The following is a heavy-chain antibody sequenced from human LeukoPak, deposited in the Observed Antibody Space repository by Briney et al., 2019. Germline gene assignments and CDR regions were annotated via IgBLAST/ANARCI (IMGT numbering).Heavy chain of an antibody. CDR1: GGSISSYY. Sequence: SETLSLTCTVSGGSISSYYWSWIRQPAGKGLEWIGRTYTSGSTNYNPSLKSRVTMSVDTSKNQFSLKLSSVTAADTAVYYCARDPSSSGWYRYGMDVWGQGTTVTVSS. CDR3: ARDPSSSGWYRYGMDV. CDR2: TYTSGST. J-gene: IGHJ6*02. V-gene: IGHV4-4*07. D-gene: IGHD6-19*01.